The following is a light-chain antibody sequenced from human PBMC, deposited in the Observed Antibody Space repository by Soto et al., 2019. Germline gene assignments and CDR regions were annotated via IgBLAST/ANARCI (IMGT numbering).Light chain of an antibody. CDR1: QRFDST. CDR3: QQYSYWPYT. Sequence: EIVMTQSPATLSVSAGERVTLSCRASQRFDSTLAWYQQKPGQPPRLLIYGTSTRATGIPARFSGSGSGTEFTLTISSLQAEDFAVYYCQQYSYWPYTFGQGTKLEIK. V-gene: IGKV3-15*01. CDR2: GTS. J-gene: IGKJ2*01.